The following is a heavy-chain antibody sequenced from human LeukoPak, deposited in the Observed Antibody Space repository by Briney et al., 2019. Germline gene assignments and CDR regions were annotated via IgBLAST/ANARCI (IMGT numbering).Heavy chain of an antibody. J-gene: IGHJ4*02. CDR3: ATYYYDSSGYQKRPYFDY. CDR2: INPNSGGT. V-gene: IGHV1-2*02. D-gene: IGHD3-22*01. CDR1: GYTFTSYY. Sequence: GASVKVSCKASGYTFTSYYMHWVRQAPGQGLEWMGWINPNSGGTNYAQKFQGRVTMTRDTSISTAYMELSRLRSDDTAVYYCATYYYDSSGYQKRPYFDYWGQGTLVTVSS.